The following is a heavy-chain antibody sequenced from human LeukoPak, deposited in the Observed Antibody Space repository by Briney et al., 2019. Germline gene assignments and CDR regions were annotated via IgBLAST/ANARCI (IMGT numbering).Heavy chain of an antibody. Sequence: GESLKISCKGSGYSFTSYWIGRVRQMPGKGLEWMGIIYPGDSDTRYSPSFQGQVTISADKSISTAYLQWSSLKASDTAMYYCARLLGCSGGSCYDDTEYFQHWGQGTLVTVSS. CDR3: ARLLGCSGGSCYDDTEYFQH. CDR2: IYPGDSDT. CDR1: GYSFTSYW. D-gene: IGHD2-15*01. V-gene: IGHV5-51*01. J-gene: IGHJ1*01.